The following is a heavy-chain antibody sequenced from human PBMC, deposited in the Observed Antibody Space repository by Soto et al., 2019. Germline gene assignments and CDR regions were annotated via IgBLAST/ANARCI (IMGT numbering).Heavy chain of an antibody. CDR1: DGYLSRYY. Sequence: TSETLSLTCTVSDGYLSRYYWSWTLQPTGKGLEWIGYIYYSGSTNYTPSLKSRVTISVDTSKNQFSLKLSSVTAADTAVYYCARGARFLEWLLPYYYYYMDVWGKGTTVT. V-gene: IGHV4-59*01. CDR2: IYYSGST. D-gene: IGHD3-3*01. CDR3: ARGARFLEWLLPYYYYYMDV. J-gene: IGHJ6*03.